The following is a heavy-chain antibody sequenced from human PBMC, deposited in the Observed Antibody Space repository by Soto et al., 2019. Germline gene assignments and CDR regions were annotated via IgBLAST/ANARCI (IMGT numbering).Heavy chain of an antibody. Sequence: QVQLVQSGAEVKKPGASVKVSCKASGYNFMRYGFTWVRQAPGQGLEWMGWINVDNGETKYPQKIQGRVTMTTDTSTSTVYIELRSLTSDDTAVYYCARWISGGYSDWFDPWGHVTLVTVSS. V-gene: IGHV1-18*04. J-gene: IGHJ5*02. CDR3: ARWISGGYSDWFDP. CDR2: INVDNGET. D-gene: IGHD1-26*01. CDR1: GYNFMRYG.